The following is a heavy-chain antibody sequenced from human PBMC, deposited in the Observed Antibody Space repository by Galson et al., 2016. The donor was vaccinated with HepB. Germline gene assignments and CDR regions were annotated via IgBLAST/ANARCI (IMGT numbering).Heavy chain of an antibody. CDR1: GVNFRTYG. V-gene: IGHV3-33*01. D-gene: IGHD3-22*01. Sequence: SLRLCWVASGVNFRTYGMHWVRKAPGKGLEVVADIWYDGSNKNYGGFVKGRFTISRDNSKNMLYVQMNSLRTEDTAIYFCASSFEYSYRSGYLSRSRGTDFWGPPTTVMVSS. CDR3: ASSFEYSYRSGYLSRSRGTDF. J-gene: IGHJ6*02. CDR2: IWYDGSNK.